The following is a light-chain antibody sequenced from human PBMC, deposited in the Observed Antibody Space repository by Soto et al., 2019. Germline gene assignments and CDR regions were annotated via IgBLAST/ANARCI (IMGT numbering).Light chain of an antibody. CDR3: SSYTGSSINTVV. V-gene: IGLV2-14*01. Sequence: QSALTQPASVSGSPGQSITISCTGTSSDVGKYNYVSWYQQHPAKAPKLMIFEVSNRPSGVSNRFSGSTSGNTASLTISGLQAEDEAEYYCSSYTGSSINTVVFGGGTTLTVL. J-gene: IGLJ2*01. CDR1: SSDVGKYNY. CDR2: EVS.